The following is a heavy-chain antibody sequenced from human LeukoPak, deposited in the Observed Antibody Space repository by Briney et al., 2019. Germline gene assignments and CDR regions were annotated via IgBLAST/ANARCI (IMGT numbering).Heavy chain of an antibody. CDR1: GFTFSNAW. CDR2: IKSKTDGGTT. Sequence: PGVSLRLSCAASGFTFSNAWMSWVRQAPGKGLEWVGRIKSKTDGGTTDYAAPVKGRFTISRDDSKNTLYLQMNSLTTEDTAVYYCTTDVTLVGATAGGYWGQGTLVTVSS. D-gene: IGHD1-26*01. CDR3: TTDVTLVGATAGGY. J-gene: IGHJ4*02. V-gene: IGHV3-15*01.